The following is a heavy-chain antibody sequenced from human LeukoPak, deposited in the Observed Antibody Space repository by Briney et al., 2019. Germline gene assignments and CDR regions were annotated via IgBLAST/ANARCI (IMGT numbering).Heavy chain of an antibody. CDR2: MNPNSGNT. CDR1: GYTFTSYD. J-gene: IGHJ4*02. V-gene: IGHV1-8*01. CDR3: ARGGKNYDYVWGSYRAYVDY. Sequence: EASVKVSCKASGYTFTSYDINWVRQATGQGLEWMRWMNPNSGNTGYAQKFQGRVTMTRNTSISTAYMELSSLRSEDTAVYYCARGGKNYDYVWGSYRAYVDYWGQGTLVTVSS. D-gene: IGHD3-16*02.